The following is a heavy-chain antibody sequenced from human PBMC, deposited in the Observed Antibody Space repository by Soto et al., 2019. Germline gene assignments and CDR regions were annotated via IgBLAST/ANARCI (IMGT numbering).Heavy chain of an antibody. D-gene: IGHD6-13*01. CDR2: IYYSGST. CDR3: AREPSIAAAGGFDY. Sequence: SETLSLTCTVSGGSISSGGYYWSWIRQHPGKGLEWIGYIYYSGSTYYNPSLKSRVTISVDTSKNQFSLKLSSVTAADTAVYYCAREPSIAAAGGFDYWGQGTLVTVSS. CDR1: GGSISSGGYY. J-gene: IGHJ4*02. V-gene: IGHV4-31*03.